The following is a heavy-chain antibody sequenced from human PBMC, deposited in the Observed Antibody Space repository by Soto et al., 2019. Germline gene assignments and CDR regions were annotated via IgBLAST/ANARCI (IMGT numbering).Heavy chain of an antibody. V-gene: IGHV3-23*01. D-gene: IGHD6-13*01. J-gene: IGHJ4*02. CDR2: ISGSGGTT. CDR3: AKDRGSSSWFYYFDY. Sequence: EVQLLESGGGLVQPGGSLRLSCAASGFTFSSYAMSWVRQAPGQGLEWVSGISGSGGTTHYADSVKGRFTISRDNSKNTLSLQENVLRAEDTAVYYCAKDRGSSSWFYYFDYWGQGTLITVSS. CDR1: GFTFSSYA.